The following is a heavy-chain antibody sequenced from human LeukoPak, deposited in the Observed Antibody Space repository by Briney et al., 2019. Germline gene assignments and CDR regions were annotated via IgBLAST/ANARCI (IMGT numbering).Heavy chain of an antibody. V-gene: IGHV3-74*01. CDR3: AKTGFQFGDYYYYMDV. J-gene: IGHJ6*03. CDR2: IDSAARST. CDR1: GFTLSSYW. D-gene: IGHD1-14*01. Sequence: GGSLRLSCAASGFTLSSYWMHWVRQVPGKGLVWVSRIDSAARSTTYADSVKGRFTSSRDNAKNTLYLQMNGLRGEDTASYHCAKTGFQFGDYYYYMDVWGKGTTVTVSS.